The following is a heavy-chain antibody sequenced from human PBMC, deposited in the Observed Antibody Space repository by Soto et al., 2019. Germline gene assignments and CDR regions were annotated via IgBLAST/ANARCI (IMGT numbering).Heavy chain of an antibody. CDR2: INPNSGGT. Sequence: ASVKVSCKASGYTFTGYYMHWVRQAPGQGLEWMGWINPNSGGTNYAQKFQGWVTMTRDTSISTAYMELSRLRSDDTAVYYCARDFCSGGSCYSVSNYMDVWGKGTTVTVSS. J-gene: IGHJ6*03. D-gene: IGHD2-15*01. CDR3: ARDFCSGGSCYSVSNYMDV. V-gene: IGHV1-2*04. CDR1: GYTFTGYY.